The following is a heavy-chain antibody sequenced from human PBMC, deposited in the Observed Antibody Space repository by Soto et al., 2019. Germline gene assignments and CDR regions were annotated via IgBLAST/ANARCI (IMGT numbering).Heavy chain of an antibody. CDR2: ISYDGSLQ. D-gene: IGHD5-18*01. CDR3: VSDRGYGHASVPYS. CDR1: GFAFSSYG. Sequence: QAQLVESGGGVVQPGRSLRLSCAASGFAFSSYGMHWVRQAPGTGLEWVAVISYDGSLQHYADSVKGRFTISRDNSKNMVLLQITSLRAEATAVYYWVSDRGYGHASVPYSWGQGTLVSVSS. J-gene: IGHJ4*02. V-gene: IGHV3-30*03.